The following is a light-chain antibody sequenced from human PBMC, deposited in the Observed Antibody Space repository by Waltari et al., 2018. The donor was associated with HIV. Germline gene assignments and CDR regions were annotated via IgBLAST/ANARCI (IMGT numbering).Light chain of an antibody. CDR2: KDS. J-gene: IGLJ2*01. Sequence: SYELAQPPSVSVSPGQTARLTCSGDALPRQFVYWYQQKPGQAPIVVIYKDSESPSGIPERFSGFISGTTATLTISAGQAEDEADYYCQSADITGTLGVFGGGTRLTV. V-gene: IGLV3-25*03. CDR3: QSADITGTLGV. CDR1: ALPRQF.